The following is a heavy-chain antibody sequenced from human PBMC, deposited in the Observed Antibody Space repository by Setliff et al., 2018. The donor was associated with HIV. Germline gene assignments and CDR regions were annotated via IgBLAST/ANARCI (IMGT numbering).Heavy chain of an antibody. CDR2: MNPNSGNT. Sequence: ASVKVSCKASGYTFTSYDINWVRQAAGQGLEWMGWMNPNSGNTGCAQKFQGRVTITMNTSISTAYMDLSSLRSEATAVYYCARRKTHSGSFHDAFDIWGQGTMVTVSS. D-gene: IGHD1-26*01. CDR1: GYTFTSYD. V-gene: IGHV1-8*03. CDR3: ARRKTHSGSFHDAFDI. J-gene: IGHJ3*02.